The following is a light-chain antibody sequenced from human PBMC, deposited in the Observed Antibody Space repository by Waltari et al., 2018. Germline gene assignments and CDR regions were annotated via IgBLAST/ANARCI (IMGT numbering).Light chain of an antibody. V-gene: IGLV2-23*02. CDR1: TNDIGSFNL. J-gene: IGLJ2*01. CDR2: EVN. CDR3: CSYAGTPRVV. Sequence: QSALPQPASVSGSLGQSTTTPGPGPTNDIGSFNLSSWYQQHPGKAPKVIIFEVNKRPSGVSNRFSGSKSGNTASLTVSGLHPEDEADYYCCSYAGTPRVVFGGGTKLTVL.